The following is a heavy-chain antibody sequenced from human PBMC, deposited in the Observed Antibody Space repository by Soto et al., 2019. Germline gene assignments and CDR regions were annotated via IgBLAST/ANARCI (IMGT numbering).Heavy chain of an antibody. CDR2: ILRSGRSA. J-gene: IGHJ5*02. CDR1: GFAFRNFT. Sequence: GGSLRLSCAASGFAFRNFTMTWARQAPGKGLEWVSSILRSGRSASYADSVRGRFIISRDTSANSVYLQMDNLRAEDTGVYYCGKEAISGGDIWLMDSWGQGTLVTVSS. D-gene: IGHD2-21*02. V-gene: IGHV3-23*01. CDR3: GKEAISGGDIWLMDS.